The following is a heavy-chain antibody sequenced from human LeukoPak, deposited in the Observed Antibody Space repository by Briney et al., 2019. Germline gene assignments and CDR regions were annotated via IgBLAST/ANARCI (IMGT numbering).Heavy chain of an antibody. J-gene: IGHJ3*02. V-gene: IGHV3-21*01. D-gene: IGHD3-3*01. Sequence: GGSLRHSCAASGFTFSSYSMNWVRQAPGKGLEWVSSISSSSSYIYYADSVKGRFTISRDNAKNSLYLQMNSLRAEDTAVYYCARRYDFWSGYLEAFDIWGQGTMVTVSS. CDR2: ISSSSSYI. CDR3: ARRYDFWSGYLEAFDI. CDR1: GFTFSSYS.